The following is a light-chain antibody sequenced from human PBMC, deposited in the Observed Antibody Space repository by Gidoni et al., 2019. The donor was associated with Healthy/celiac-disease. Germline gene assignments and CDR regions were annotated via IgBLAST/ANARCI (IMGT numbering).Light chain of an antibody. J-gene: IGKJ1*01. CDR2: KVS. CDR3: RRGTHWEGT. CDR1: QSIVDGDGNTD. V-gene: IGKV2-30*01. Sequence: DVLMTQSPLSLPVTLGQPASISCRSSQSIVDGDGNTDLNWLQQRPGQSPRRLIYKVSHRDSGVPDRFSGSGSGTDFTMKISRVEAEDVGVYYCRRGTHWEGTFGQGTKVEIK.